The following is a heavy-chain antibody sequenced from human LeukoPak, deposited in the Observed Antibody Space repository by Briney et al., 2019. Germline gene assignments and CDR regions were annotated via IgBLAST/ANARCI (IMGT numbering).Heavy chain of an antibody. CDR3: ARGATISETGYFDF. J-gene: IGHJ4*03. Sequence: SETLSLTCAVYGGSFSRYYWSWIRQFPGKGLEWIAEIDHRGDTNYNPSVKSRVTISVDTSKNQFSLKMRSLSAADTALYYCARGATISETGYFDFWGQGTLVTVSS. D-gene: IGHD5-24*01. V-gene: IGHV4-34*01. CDR2: IDHRGDT. CDR1: GGSFSRYY.